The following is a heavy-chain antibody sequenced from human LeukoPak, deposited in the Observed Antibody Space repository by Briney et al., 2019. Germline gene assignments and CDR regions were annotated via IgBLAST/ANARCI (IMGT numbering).Heavy chain of an antibody. V-gene: IGHV4-38-2*02. CDR1: GYSISSGCF. CDR2: IYYSGST. Sequence: PSETLSLTCTVSGYSISSGCFWGWMRQPPGKGLEWIGSIYYSGSTYYNPSLKSRVTISVDTSKNQFSLKLSSVTAADTAVYYCARLITMVRGDWFDPWGQGTLVTVSS. D-gene: IGHD3-10*01. J-gene: IGHJ5*02. CDR3: ARLITMVRGDWFDP.